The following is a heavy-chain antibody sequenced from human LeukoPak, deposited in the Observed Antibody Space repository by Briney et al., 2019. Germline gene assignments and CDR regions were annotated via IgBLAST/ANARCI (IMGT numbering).Heavy chain of an antibody. CDR2: INPNSGGT. V-gene: IGHV1-2*02. CDR1: GYTFTGYY. Sequence: ASVKVSCKASGYTFTGYYMHWVRQAPGQGLEWMGWINPNSGGTNYAQKFQGRVTMTRDTSISTAYMELSRLRSDDTAVYYCARDPQIIFGVVNFSYLDYWGQGTLVTVSS. J-gene: IGHJ4*02. D-gene: IGHD3-3*01. CDR3: ARDPQIIFGVVNFSYLDY.